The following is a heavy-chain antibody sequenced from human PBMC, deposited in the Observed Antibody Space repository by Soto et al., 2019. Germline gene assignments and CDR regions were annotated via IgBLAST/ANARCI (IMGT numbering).Heavy chain of an antibody. Sequence: EVQLLESGGGLVQPGGSLRLSCAASGFTFSSYAMSWVRQAPGKGLEWVSAISGSGGSTYYADSVKGRFTISRDNSKNTLYLQMNRLRAEDTAVYYCAKIPSIAVSGTGFFDYWGQGTLVTVSS. CDR3: AKIPSIAVSGTGFFDY. J-gene: IGHJ4*02. D-gene: IGHD6-19*01. CDR2: ISGSGGST. CDR1: GFTFSSYA. V-gene: IGHV3-23*01.